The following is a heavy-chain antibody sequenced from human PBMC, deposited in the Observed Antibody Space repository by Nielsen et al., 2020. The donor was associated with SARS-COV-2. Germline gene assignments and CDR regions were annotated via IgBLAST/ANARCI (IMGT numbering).Heavy chain of an antibody. D-gene: IGHD6-13*01. V-gene: IGHV1-18*01. J-gene: IGHJ4*02. CDR3: ARDRSGYSSSWYYFDY. Sequence: ASVKVSCKASGYTFTSYGISWVRQAPGQGLEWMGWISAYNGNTNYAQKLQGRVTMTTDTSTSTAYMELRSLRSEDTAVYYCARDRSGYSSSWYYFDYWGQGTLVTVSS. CDR1: GYTFTSYG. CDR2: ISAYNGNT.